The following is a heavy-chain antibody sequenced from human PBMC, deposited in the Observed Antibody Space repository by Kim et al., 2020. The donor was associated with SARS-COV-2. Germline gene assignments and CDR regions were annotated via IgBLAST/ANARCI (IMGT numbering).Heavy chain of an antibody. CDR3: ADYYDSNFDY. D-gene: IGHD3-22*01. V-gene: IGHV3-23*01. CDR2: SP. Sequence: SPCYADSVKCRFTISRDNSKNTLYLQMDSLRAADTAIYYCADYYDSNFDYWGQGTLVTVSS. J-gene: IGHJ4*02.